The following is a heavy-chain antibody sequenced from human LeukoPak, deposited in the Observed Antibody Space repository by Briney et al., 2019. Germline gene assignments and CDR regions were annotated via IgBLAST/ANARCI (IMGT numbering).Heavy chain of an antibody. D-gene: IGHD2/OR15-2a*01. V-gene: IGHV3-23*01. CDR3: AKRGNAISFFDP. CDR1: GFTFSSYA. CDR2: ISGSGDNT. Sequence: GGSLRLSCAASGFTFSSYAMSWVRQAPGKGLEWVSAISGSGDNTYYTDSVKGRFTISRDNSKNTLYLEMNNLRAEDTALYYCAKRGNAISFFDPWGQGTLVTVSS. J-gene: IGHJ5*02.